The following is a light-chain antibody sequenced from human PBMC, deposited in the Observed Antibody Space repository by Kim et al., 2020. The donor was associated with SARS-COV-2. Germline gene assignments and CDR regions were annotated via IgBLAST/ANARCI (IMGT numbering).Light chain of an antibody. J-gene: IGKJ2*01. CDR2: DAS. CDR1: QSVDSY. CDR3: HQRSNWPYT. V-gene: IGKV3-11*01. Sequence: EVVLTQSPATLSLSPGERATLSCRASQSVDSYLAWYQHKPGQSPRLLIYDASRTATGIPARFSGSGSGTDFTLTISSLEPEDFAVYYCHQRSNWPYTFGQGTKLEI.